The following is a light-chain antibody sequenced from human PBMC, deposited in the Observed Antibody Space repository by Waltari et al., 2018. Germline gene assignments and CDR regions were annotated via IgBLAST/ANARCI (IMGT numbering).Light chain of an antibody. J-gene: IGLJ2*01. V-gene: IGLV2-14*03. CDR1: SSDVGGYNF. CDR3: SSYRRSSTYVL. CDR2: DVS. Sequence: QSALTQPASVSGSPGQSITISCSGISSDVGGYNFVSWYQQHPGKAPKLLIFDVSNRPSGVSKRFSVSNPGITASLTISGLQPKDEADYYCSSYRRSSTYVLLGGGTKLTVL.